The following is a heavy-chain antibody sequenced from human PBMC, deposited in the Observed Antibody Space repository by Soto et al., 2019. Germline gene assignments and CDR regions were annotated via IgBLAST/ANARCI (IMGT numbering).Heavy chain of an antibody. CDR1: GGSISSGGYY. Sequence: TVSGGSISSGGYYWSWIRQHPGKGLEWIGYIYYSGSTYYNPSLKSRVTISVDTSKNQFSLKLSSVTAADTAVYYCARDSMVRGVPYGMDVWGQGTTVTVSS. CDR3: ARDSMVRGVPYGMDV. J-gene: IGHJ6*02. CDR2: IYYSGST. V-gene: IGHV4-31*03. D-gene: IGHD3-10*01.